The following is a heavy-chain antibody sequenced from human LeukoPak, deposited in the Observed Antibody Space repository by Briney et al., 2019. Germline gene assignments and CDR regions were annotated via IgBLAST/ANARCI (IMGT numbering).Heavy chain of an antibody. CDR3: ARKYYYSSRIDY. V-gene: IGHV3-30*04. J-gene: IGHJ4*02. D-gene: IGHD3-10*01. CDR1: GFTFSSYA. Sequence: GGSLRLSCAASGFTFSSYAMHWVRQAPGKGLEWVAVISYDGSNKYYADSVKGRFTISRDNAKNTVYLQMKSLRAEDTAVYYCARKYYYSSRIDYWGQGTLVTVSS. CDR2: ISYDGSNK.